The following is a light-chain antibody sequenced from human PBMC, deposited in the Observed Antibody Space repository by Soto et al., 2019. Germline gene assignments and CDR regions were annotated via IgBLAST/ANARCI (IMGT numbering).Light chain of an antibody. CDR3: QKYNNWPPWT. Sequence: EIVMTQSPATLSVSPGERATLSCRASQSVSNNLAWYQQKPGQAPRLLIYGASTRAIGTPARFSGSGSGTESTLTIRSRQSEDFAVYYCQKYNNWPPWTVRQGTKVEIK. CDR1: QSVSNN. V-gene: IGKV3-15*01. CDR2: GAS. J-gene: IGKJ1*01.